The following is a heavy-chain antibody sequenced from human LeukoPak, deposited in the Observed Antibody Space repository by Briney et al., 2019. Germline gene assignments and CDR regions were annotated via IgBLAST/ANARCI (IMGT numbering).Heavy chain of an antibody. D-gene: IGHD7-27*01. V-gene: IGHV4-59*02. J-gene: IGHJ4*02. CDR2: IYYTET. Sequence: SETLSPTCTVSGGSVSNYYWSWIRQSPGKGLEWIGYIYYTETSYNPSLKSRVTISADTSKNQFSLKLYSVTAADAAVYYCATRKLGNDYWGQGTLVTVSS. CDR1: GGSVSNYY. CDR3: ATRKLGNDY.